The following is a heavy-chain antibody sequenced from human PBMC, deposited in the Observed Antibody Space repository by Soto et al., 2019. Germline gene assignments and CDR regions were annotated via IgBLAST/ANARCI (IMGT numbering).Heavy chain of an antibody. V-gene: IGHV1-58*01. CDR3: AADDGSGSYSFYYYGMDV. D-gene: IGHD3-10*01. Sequence: ASVKVSCKASGFTFTSSAVQWVRQARGQRLEWIGWIVVGSGNTNYAQKFQERVTITRDMSTSTAYMELSSLRSEDTAVYYCAADDGSGSYSFYYYGMDVWGQGTTVTVSS. J-gene: IGHJ6*02. CDR1: GFTFTSSA. CDR2: IVVGSGNT.